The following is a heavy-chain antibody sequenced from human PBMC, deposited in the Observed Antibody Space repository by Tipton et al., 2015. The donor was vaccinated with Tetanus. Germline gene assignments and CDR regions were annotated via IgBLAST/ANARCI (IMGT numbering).Heavy chain of an antibody. V-gene: IGHV3-64*01. J-gene: IGHJ4*02. CDR3: AKVASGVVAAISYFDS. Sequence: SLRLSCAASGFIFSHFPMHWVRQAPGMELEYLSSILDERTTLYANSVKGRFTISRDNSKSTLYLQMNSLRAEDTAVYYCAKVASGVVAAISYFDSWGQGTLVTVSS. D-gene: IGHD2-15*01. CDR2: ILDERTT. CDR1: GFIFSHFP.